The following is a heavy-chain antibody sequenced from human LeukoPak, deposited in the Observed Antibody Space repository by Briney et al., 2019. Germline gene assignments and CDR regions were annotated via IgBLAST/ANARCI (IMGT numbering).Heavy chain of an antibody. J-gene: IGHJ4*02. Sequence: GASVKVSCKASGGTFSSYAISWVRQAPGQGLEWMGGIIPIFSTANYAQKFQGRVTITTDESTSTAYMEQSSLRSEDTAVYYCARDNIAATRPGGFDYWGQGTLVTVSS. D-gene: IGHD6-13*01. V-gene: IGHV1-69*05. CDR2: IIPIFSTA. CDR1: GGTFSSYA. CDR3: ARDNIAATRPGGFDY.